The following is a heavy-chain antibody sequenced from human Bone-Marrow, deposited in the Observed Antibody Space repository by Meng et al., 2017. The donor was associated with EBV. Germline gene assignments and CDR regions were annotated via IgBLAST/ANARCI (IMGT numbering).Heavy chain of an antibody. V-gene: IGHV3-23*04. J-gene: IGHJ4*02. CDR1: GFTFSDSA. CDR3: ALWFREHFDY. D-gene: IGHD3-10*01. Sequence: EVQLVESGGGLVQPGGSLRRSCAASGFTFSDSAMSWVRQAPGKGLEWVSTISAGIGNTHYADSVKGRFTISRDNSKNTLYLQMNNLRADDTAVYYCALWFREHFDYWSQGTLVTVSS. CDR2: ISAGIGNT.